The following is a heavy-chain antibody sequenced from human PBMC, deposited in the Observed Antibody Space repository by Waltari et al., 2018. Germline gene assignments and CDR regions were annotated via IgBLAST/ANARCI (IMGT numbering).Heavy chain of an antibody. CDR3: ARDRGRGIYLDT. D-gene: IGHD2-15*01. CDR2: VQYSGRS. V-gene: IGHV4-4*02. CDR1: MSSTDW. Sequence: MSSTDWWSWVRQSPQKGLEWIGQVQYSGRSNYNPSFASRVTVSIDTSNNQFSLKLTSATAADTAMYYCARDRGRGIYLDTWGPGMQVTVSP. J-gene: IGHJ5*02.